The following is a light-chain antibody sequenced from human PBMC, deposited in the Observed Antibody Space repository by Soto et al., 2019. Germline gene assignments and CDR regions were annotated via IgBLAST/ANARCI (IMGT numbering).Light chain of an antibody. CDR1: SGHSSYA. Sequence: QLVLTQSPSASASLGASVKLTCTLSSGHSSYAIAWHQQQPEKGPRYLMKLNSDGSHSKGDGIPDRFSGSSSGAERYLTISTLQSEDEDDYYCQTWGTGPVLFGGGTKLTVL. J-gene: IGLJ2*01. V-gene: IGLV4-69*01. CDR3: QTWGTGPVL. CDR2: LNSDGSH.